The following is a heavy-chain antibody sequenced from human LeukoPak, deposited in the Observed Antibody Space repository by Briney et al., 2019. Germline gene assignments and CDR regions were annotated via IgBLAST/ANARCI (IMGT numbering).Heavy chain of an antibody. Sequence: ASVKVSCKASGGTFSSYAISWVRQAPGQGLEWMGGIIPIFGTANYAQKFQGRITITTDESTSTAYMELSSLRSEDTAVYYCALESRYNWNDARDYWGQGTLVTVSS. J-gene: IGHJ4*02. CDR1: GGTFSSYA. D-gene: IGHD1-1*01. CDR3: ALESRYNWNDARDY. V-gene: IGHV1-69*05. CDR2: IIPIFGTA.